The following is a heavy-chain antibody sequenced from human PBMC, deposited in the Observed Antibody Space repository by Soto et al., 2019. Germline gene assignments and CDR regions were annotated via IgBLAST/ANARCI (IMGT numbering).Heavy chain of an antibody. CDR2: IYYSGST. CDR1: GGSISSYY. D-gene: IGHD2-15*01. J-gene: IGHJ6*02. Sequence: SETLSLTCTVSGGSISSYYWSWIRQPPGKGLEWIGYIYYSGSTNYNPSLKSRVTISVDTSKNQFSLKLSSVTAADTAVYYCARVLGYCSGGSCYSYGMDVWGQGTTVTVSS. CDR3: ARVLGYCSGGSCYSYGMDV. V-gene: IGHV4-59*01.